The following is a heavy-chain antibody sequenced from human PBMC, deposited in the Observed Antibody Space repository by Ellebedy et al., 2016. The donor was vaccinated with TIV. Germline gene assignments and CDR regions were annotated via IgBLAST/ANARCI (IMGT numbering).Heavy chain of an antibody. CDR2: IYYSGSA. J-gene: IGHJ5*02. CDR3: ARDPALPRGRFDT. V-gene: IGHV4-39*07. CDR1: GGSISTSDYY. Sequence: MPSETLSLTCTVSGGSISTSDYYWNWSRQPPGKGLEWIGSIYYSGSAYYNPSLKSRVTVSVDTSKNQFSLNLSSVTAADTAVYYCARDPALPRGRFDTWGQGTLVTVSS.